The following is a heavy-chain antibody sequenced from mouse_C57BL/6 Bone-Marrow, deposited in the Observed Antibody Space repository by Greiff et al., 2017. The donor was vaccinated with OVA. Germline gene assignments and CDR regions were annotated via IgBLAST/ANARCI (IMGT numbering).Heavy chain of an antibody. Sequence: VMLVESGPGLVQPSQSLSITCTVSGFSLTSYGVHWVRQSPGKGLEWLGVIWSGGSTDYNAAFISRLSISKDNSKSQVFFKMNSLQADDTAIDYCARDDGRGYYYAMDYWGQGTSVTVSS. V-gene: IGHV2-2*01. CDR3: ARDDGRGYYYAMDY. CDR1: GFSLTSYG. CDR2: IWSGGST. J-gene: IGHJ4*01.